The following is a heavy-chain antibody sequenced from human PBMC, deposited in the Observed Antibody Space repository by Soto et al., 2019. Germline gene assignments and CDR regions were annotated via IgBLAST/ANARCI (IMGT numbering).Heavy chain of an antibody. CDR2: IYYSGST. CDR1: GGSISSSSYY. J-gene: IGHJ5*02. CDR3: ARQGETAVAGTGDVLGWFDP. D-gene: IGHD6-19*01. Sequence: SETLSLTCTVSGGSISSSSYYWGWIRQPPGKGLEWIGSIYYSGSTYYNPSLKSRVTISVDTSKNQFSLKLSSVTAADTAVYYCARQGETAVAGTGDVLGWFDPWGQGTLVTVSS. V-gene: IGHV4-39*01.